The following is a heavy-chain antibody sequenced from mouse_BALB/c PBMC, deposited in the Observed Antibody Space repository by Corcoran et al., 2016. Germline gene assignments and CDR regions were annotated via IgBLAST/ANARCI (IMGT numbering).Heavy chain of an antibody. D-gene: IGHD4-1*01. CDR2: INPYYGST. J-gene: IGHJ2*01. Sequence: EIQLQQTGPELVKPGASVKISCKASGYSFTDYIMLWVKQSHGKSLEWIGNINPYYGSTSYNLKFKGKATLTVDKSSSTAYMQLNSLTSEDSAVYYCARAKYWDYFDYWGQGTTLTVSS. CDR3: ARAKYWDYFDY. V-gene: IGHV1-39*01. CDR1: GYSFTDYI.